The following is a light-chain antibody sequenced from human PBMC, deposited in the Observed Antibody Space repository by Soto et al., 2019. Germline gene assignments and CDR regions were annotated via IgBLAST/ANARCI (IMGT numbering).Light chain of an antibody. CDR2: LGS. J-gene: IGKJ2*03. Sequence: DIVMTQSSLSLPVTPGEPASISCRSSQSLLHSNGYNYLDWYLQKPGQSPQLLIYLGSNRASGVTDRFSGSGSGTDFTLKISRVEAEDAGVYYCMQALQSPYSFGQGTKLEI. V-gene: IGKV2-28*01. CDR3: MQALQSPYS. CDR1: QSLLHSNGYNY.